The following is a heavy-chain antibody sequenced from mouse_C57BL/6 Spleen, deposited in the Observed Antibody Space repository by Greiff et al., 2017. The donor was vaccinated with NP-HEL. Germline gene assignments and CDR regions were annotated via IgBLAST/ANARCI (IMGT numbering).Heavy chain of an antibody. J-gene: IGHJ2*01. D-gene: IGHD2-4*01. V-gene: IGHV1-63*01. CDR3: ARKDYDDGDFDY. Sequence: QVQLKQSGAELVRPGTSVKMSCKASGYTFTNYWIGWAKQRPGHGLEWIGDIYPGGGYTNYNEKFKGKATLTADKSYSTAYMKFSSLTSEDSAIYYCARKDYDDGDFDYWGQGTTLTVSS. CDR1: GYTFTNYW. CDR2: IYPGGGYT.